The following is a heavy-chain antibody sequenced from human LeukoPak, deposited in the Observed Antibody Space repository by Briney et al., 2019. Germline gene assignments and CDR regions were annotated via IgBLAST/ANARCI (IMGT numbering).Heavy chain of an antibody. CDR3: ARPNTKWQGSSSLEH. J-gene: IGHJ1*01. CDR2: IIPIFGTA. Sequence: ASVRVSCKSSGATFSSYAISWVRQAPGQGLEWVGGIIPIFGTANYAQKFQGRVTITADESTSTAYMELSSLRSEDTAVYYCARPNTKWQGSSSLEHWGQGTLVTVSS. V-gene: IGHV1-69*13. CDR1: GATFSSYA. D-gene: IGHD6-6*01.